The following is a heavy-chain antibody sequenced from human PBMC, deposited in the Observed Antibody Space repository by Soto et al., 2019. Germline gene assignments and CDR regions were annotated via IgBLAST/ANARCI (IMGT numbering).Heavy chain of an antibody. CDR3: AKRSPGWYFDL. V-gene: IGHV3-23*01. J-gene: IGHJ2*01. CDR1: GFTFSSYA. Sequence: EVQLLESGGGLVQPGGSLRLSCAAFGFTFSSYAMSWVRQAPGRGMEWVSVISGSGGSKYYADSVKGRFTISRDNSKNTLYLQMNSLRAEDTAVYYCAKRSPGWYFDLWGRGTLVTVSS. CDR2: ISGSGGSK.